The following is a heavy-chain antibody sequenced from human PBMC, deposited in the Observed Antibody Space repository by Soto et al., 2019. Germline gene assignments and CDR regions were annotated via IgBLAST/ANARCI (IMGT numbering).Heavy chain of an antibody. Sequence: GGSLRLSCAASGFTFSSYWMSWVRQAPGKGLEWVANIKGDGSEKYYVDSVKGRFTISRDNSKNTLYLQMNSLRAEGRAVYYCARDARDGYNLYFDYWGQGTLVTVSS. CDR1: GFTFSSYW. J-gene: IGHJ4*02. CDR3: ARDARDGYNLYFDY. CDR2: IKGDGSEK. D-gene: IGHD5-12*01. V-gene: IGHV3-7*01.